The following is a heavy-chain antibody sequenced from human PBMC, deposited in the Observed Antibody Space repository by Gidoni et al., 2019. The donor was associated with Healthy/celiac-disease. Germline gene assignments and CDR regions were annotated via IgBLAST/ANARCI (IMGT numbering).Heavy chain of an antibody. CDR2: ISYDGSNK. Sequence: GESGGGVVQPGRSLRLSCAASGFTFSSYAMHWVRQAPGKGLEWVAVISYDGSNKYYADSVKGRFTISRDNSKNTLYLQMNSLRAEDTAVYYCAREDLRWLQLWGNPTYDYWGQGTLVTVSS. V-gene: IGHV3-30-3*01. J-gene: IGHJ4*02. CDR3: AREDLRWLQLWGNPTYDY. D-gene: IGHD5-12*01. CDR1: GFTFSSYA.